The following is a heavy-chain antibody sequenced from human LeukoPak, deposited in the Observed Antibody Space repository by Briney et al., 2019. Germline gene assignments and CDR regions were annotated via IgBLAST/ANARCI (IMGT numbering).Heavy chain of an antibody. J-gene: IGHJ4*02. CDR3: ARVGYYGNYYFDY. Sequence: PGRSLRLSCAASGFTFSSYGMHWLRQAPGKGLEWVADIWYDGSNKYYADSVKGRFTISRDNSKNTLYLQMNSLRGEATAVYYCARVGYYGNYYFDYWGQGTLVTVSS. CDR1: GFTFSSYG. D-gene: IGHD4-11*01. V-gene: IGHV3-33*01. CDR2: IWYDGSNK.